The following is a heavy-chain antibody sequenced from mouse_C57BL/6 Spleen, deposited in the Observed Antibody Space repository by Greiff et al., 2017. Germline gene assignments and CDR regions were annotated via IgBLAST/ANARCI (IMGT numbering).Heavy chain of an antibody. CDR2: IYPRSGNT. CDR1: GYTFTSYG. J-gene: IGHJ4*01. V-gene: IGHV1-81*01. D-gene: IGHD1-1*01. CDR3: ARYCYGSTYDYAMDY. Sequence: QVQLQQSGAELARPGASVKLSCKASGYTFTSYGISWVKQRNGQGLEWIGEIYPRSGNTYYNEKFKGKATLTADKSSSTAYMELRSLTSEDSAVYFCARYCYGSTYDYAMDYWGQGTSVTVSS.